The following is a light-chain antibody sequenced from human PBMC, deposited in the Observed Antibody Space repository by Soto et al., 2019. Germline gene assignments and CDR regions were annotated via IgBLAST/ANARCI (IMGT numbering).Light chain of an antibody. CDR2: GNS. V-gene: IGLV1-40*01. J-gene: IGLJ1*01. CDR3: QSFDNGLLDYV. Sequence: QSVLTQPPSVSGAPGQRVTISCTGSSSNIGSFDVHWHQQVPGTAPKLLIYGNSIRPSGVPDRFSGSKSGTSASLAITGLQAEDEADYYCQSFDNGLLDYVFGTGTKVTVL. CDR1: SSNIGSFD.